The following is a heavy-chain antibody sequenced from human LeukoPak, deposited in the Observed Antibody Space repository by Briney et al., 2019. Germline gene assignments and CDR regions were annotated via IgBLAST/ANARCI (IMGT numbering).Heavy chain of an antibody. CDR3: ARAGGWAREDYKADAFDI. D-gene: IGHD6-19*01. Sequence: GASVKLSCKASGYTFTNFGISWVRQAPGQGLEWMGGISAYNGNTNYAQKVQDRVTMTTDTSTSTAYMELRSLRSDDTAVYYCARAGGWAREDYKADAFDIWGQGTMVTVSS. CDR1: GYTFTNFG. J-gene: IGHJ3*02. V-gene: IGHV1-18*01. CDR2: ISAYNGNT.